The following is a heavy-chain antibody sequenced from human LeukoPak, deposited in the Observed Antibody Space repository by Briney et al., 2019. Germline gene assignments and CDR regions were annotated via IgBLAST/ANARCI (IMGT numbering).Heavy chain of an antibody. J-gene: IGHJ5*02. CDR1: GLTFGDYA. CDR3: TRYSGYWFDP. V-gene: IGHV3-49*04. D-gene: IGHD5-12*01. Sequence: GGSLRLSCTASGLTFGDYAMSWVRQAPGKGLEWVSFIRSKAYGGTTEYAASVKGRFTISRDDSTSIAYLQMNSLTTEDTAVYYCTRYSGYWFDPWGQGTLVTVSS. CDR2: IRSKAYGGTT.